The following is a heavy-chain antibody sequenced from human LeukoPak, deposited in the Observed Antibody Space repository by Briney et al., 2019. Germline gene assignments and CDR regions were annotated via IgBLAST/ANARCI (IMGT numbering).Heavy chain of an antibody. CDR1: GGSISSYY. V-gene: IGHV4-59*08. CDR3: ARQGNGVDY. Sequence: PSETLSLTCTVSGGSISSYYWSWIRQPPGKGLEWIGYIYYSGSTNYNPSLKSRVTISVDTSKNQFSLKLSSVTAADTAVYYCARQGNGVDYWGQGTLVTVSS. D-gene: IGHD3-10*01. J-gene: IGHJ4*02. CDR2: IYYSGST.